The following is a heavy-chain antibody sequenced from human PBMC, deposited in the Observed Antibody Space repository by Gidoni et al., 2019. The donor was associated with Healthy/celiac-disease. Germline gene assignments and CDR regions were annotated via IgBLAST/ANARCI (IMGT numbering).Heavy chain of an antibody. D-gene: IGHD3-3*01. J-gene: IGHJ4*02. V-gene: IGHV1-46*01. CDR1: GYTFTSYY. CDR3: ARDGGPSYYDFWSGYNDY. Sequence: QVQLVQSGAEVKKPGASVKVSCKASGYTFTSYYMHWVRQAPGQGLEWMGIINPSGGSKSYAQKFQGRVTMTRDTSTSTVYMELSSLRSEDTAVYYCARDGGPSYYDFWSGYNDYWGQGTLVTVSS. CDR2: INPSGGSK.